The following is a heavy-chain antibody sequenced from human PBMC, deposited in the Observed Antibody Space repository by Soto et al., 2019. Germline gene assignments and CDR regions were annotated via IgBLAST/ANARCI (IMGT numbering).Heavy chain of an antibody. CDR1: GYIFTSYW. J-gene: IGHJ4*02. Sequence: GESLNISCKCAGYIFTSYWIGWVRQMPGKGLEWMGIIYPGDSDTRYSPSFQGQVTISADKSISTAYLQWSSLKASDTAMYYCARLDVVTQYYFDYWGQGTLVTVSS. CDR2: IYPGDSDT. V-gene: IGHV5-51*01. CDR3: ARLDVVTQYYFDY. D-gene: IGHD3-22*01.